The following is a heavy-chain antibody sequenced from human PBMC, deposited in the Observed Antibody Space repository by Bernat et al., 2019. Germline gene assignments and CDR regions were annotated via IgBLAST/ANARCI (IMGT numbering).Heavy chain of an antibody. Sequence: QVQLQESGPGLVKPSETLSLTCTVSGGSISSYYWSWIRQPPGKGLEWIGYIYYSGSTNYNPSLKSRVTISVDTSKNQFSLKLSSVTAADTAVYYCAGEVPAASYYYYYGMDVWGRGTTVTVSS. J-gene: IGHJ6*02. CDR2: IYYSGST. CDR3: AGEVPAASYYYYYGMDV. V-gene: IGHV4-59*08. CDR1: GGSISSYY. D-gene: IGHD2-2*01.